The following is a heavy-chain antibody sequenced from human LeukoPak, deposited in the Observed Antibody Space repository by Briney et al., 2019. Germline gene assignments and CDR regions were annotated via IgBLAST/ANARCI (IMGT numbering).Heavy chain of an antibody. V-gene: IGHV1-58*01. CDR1: GFTFSTSA. Sequence: SVKVSYKPSGFTFSTSAVQWVRQARGQRLEGIGWIIVGSGSTNYAQSLQGRFTITKDMSTNTVYMELSSLGSEDSAVYYCAAELYGVYTDCCTFHLWGQGTLVTVSS. CDR2: IIVGSGST. CDR3: AAELYGVYTDCCTFHL. D-gene: IGHD4-17*01. J-gene: IGHJ3*01.